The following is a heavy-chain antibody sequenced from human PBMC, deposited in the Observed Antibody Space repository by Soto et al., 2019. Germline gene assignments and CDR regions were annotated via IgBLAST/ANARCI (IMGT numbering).Heavy chain of an antibody. D-gene: IGHD2-2*01. V-gene: IGHV1-69*01. CDR1: GGTFSSYA. J-gene: IGHJ6*02. Sequence: QVQLVQSGSEVKKPGSSVKVSCKASGGTFSSYAISWVRQAPGQGLEWMGGIIPIFGTANYAQKFQGRVTITADESTSTAYMELSSLRAEDTAVYYCARGIVVVPAAIPGEYYYGMDVWGQGTTVTVSS. CDR3: ARGIVVVPAAIPGEYYYGMDV. CDR2: IIPIFGTA.